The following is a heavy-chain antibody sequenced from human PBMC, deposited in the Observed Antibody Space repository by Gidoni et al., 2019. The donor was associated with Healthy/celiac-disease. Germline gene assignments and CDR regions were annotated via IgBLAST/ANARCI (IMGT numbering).Heavy chain of an antibody. CDR2: ISGSGGST. CDR1: GFTFSSYA. Sequence: EVQLLESGGGLVQPGGSLRLSCAASGFTFSSYAMSWVRRAPGKGLEWFSAISGSGGSTYYADSVKVRFTISRDNSKNTLYLQMNSLRAEDTAVYYCAKGEIVVVTAIPGYWGQGTLVTVSS. J-gene: IGHJ4*02. D-gene: IGHD2-21*02. V-gene: IGHV3-23*01. CDR3: AKGEIVVVTAIPGY.